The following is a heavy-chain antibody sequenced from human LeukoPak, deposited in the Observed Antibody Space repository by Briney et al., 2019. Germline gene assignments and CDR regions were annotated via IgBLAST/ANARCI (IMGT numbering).Heavy chain of an antibody. V-gene: IGHV4-30-2*01. CDR3: ANESGVAALDH. Sequence: SDSLSLTCAVSGGSNSSGGYSWSWIRQPPGKGLEWIGYIYHSGRTYYNPSLNSPVTISVDRSNNQFSMKLSSVTAANTAVYYCANESGVAALDHWGQGTLVTVSS. CDR1: GGSNSSGGYS. CDR2: IYHSGRT. J-gene: IGHJ4*02. D-gene: IGHD3-3*01.